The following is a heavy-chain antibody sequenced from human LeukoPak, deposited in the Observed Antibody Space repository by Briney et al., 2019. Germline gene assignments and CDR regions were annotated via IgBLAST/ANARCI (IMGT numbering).Heavy chain of an antibody. CDR2: ASGSGGST. V-gene: IGHV3-23*01. D-gene: IGHD4-23*01. J-gene: IGHJ4*02. CDR1: GFTFSSYA. Sequence: PGGSLRLPCAASGFTFSSYAMSWVRQAPGKGLEWVSSASGSGGSTYYADSVKGRFTISRDNSKNTLYLQMNSLRAEDTAVYYCAKDLGSVVTPPSLDYWGQGTLVTVSS. CDR3: AKDLGSVVTPPSLDY.